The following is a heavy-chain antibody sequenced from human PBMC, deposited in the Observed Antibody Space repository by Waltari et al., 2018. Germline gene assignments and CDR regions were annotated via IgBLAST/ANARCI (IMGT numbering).Heavy chain of an antibody. Sequence: LVQSGAEVKKPGASVKVSCKASGYTFTGYAILWVRQAPGQGLEWMGRINPKNGDTHYAQNFQGRVALTTDTSTNTAFMELQRLRSDDTAVYYCLRDRSGSHFDYWGQGTLVTVSS. D-gene: IGHD3-3*01. J-gene: IGHJ4*02. CDR3: LRDRSGSHFDY. CDR2: INPKNGDT. CDR1: GYTFTGYA. V-gene: IGHV1-2*06.